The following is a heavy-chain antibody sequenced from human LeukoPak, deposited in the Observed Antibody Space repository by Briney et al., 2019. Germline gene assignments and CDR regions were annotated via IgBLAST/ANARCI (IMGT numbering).Heavy chain of an antibody. V-gene: IGHV3-43D*03. CDR3: ARGPSGHHNT. Sequence: GGSLRLSCAASGFTFDDYAMHWVRQAPGKGLEWVSLISWDGGRTYYADSVKGRFTISRDNSKNPLYLQMNSLRAEDTAVYYCARGPSGHHNTGGQGTLVTVSS. CDR1: GFTFDDYA. J-gene: IGHJ4*02. D-gene: IGHD5-12*01. CDR2: ISWDGGRT.